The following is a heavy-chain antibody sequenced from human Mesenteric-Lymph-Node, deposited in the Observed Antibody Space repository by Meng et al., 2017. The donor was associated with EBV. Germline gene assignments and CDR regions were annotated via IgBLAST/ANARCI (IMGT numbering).Heavy chain of an antibody. CDR3: ATGGVTLISGWFDP. J-gene: IGHJ5*02. Sequence: QGQLQESGPGLVKPSGTLSLTCAVSSGSISNSNWWSWVRQPPGKGLQWIGEIFHSGGTNYNPSLKSRVTISVDKSKNQFSLKVNSLTAADTAVYYCATGGVTLISGWFDPWGQGTLVTVSS. CDR2: IFHSGGT. V-gene: IGHV4-4*02. CDR1: SGSISNSNW. D-gene: IGHD3-16*01.